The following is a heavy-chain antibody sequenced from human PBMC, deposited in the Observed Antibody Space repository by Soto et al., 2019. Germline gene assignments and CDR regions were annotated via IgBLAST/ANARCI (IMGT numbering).Heavy chain of an antibody. V-gene: IGHV4-31*03. CDR1: GGSISSGGYY. D-gene: IGHD3-10*01. J-gene: IGHJ5*02. CDR3: AREGNTYYYGSGSYLYWFDP. CDR2: IYYSGST. Sequence: QVQLQESGPGLVKPSQTLSLTCTVSGGSISSGGYYWSWIRQHPGKGLEWIGYIYYSGSTYYNPSLKSRGTISVDTSKNQFSLKLSSVTAADTAVYYCAREGNTYYYGSGSYLYWFDPWGQGTLVTVSS.